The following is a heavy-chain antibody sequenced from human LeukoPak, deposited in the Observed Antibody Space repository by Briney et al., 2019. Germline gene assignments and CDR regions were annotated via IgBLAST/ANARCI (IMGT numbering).Heavy chain of an antibody. CDR1: GGSFSGYY. CDR2: IYYSGST. D-gene: IGHD1-26*01. Sequence: SETLSLTCAVYGGSFSGYYWSWIRQPPGKGLEWIGYIYYSGSTNYNPSLKSRVTISVDTSKNQFSLKLSSVTAADTAVYYCARDKWELEYGMDVWGQGTTVTVSS. CDR3: ARDKWELEYGMDV. J-gene: IGHJ6*02. V-gene: IGHV4-59*01.